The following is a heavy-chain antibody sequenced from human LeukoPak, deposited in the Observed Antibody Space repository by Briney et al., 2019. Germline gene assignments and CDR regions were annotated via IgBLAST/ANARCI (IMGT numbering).Heavy chain of an antibody. CDR3: ARGRKARYYGMDV. CDR2: INPNSGGT. V-gene: IGHV1-2*02. CDR1: GYTFTGYY. J-gene: IGHJ6*02. Sequence: GASVKVSCKASGYTFTGYYMHWVRQAPGQGLECMGWINPNSGGTNYAQKFQGRVTMTRDTSISTAYMELSSLRSEDTAVYYCARGRKARYYGMDVWGQGTTVTVSS. D-gene: IGHD6-6*01.